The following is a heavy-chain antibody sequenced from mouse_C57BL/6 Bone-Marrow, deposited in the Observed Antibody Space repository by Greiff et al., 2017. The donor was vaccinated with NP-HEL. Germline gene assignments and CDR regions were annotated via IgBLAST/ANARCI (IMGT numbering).Heavy chain of an antibody. V-gene: IGHV1-54*01. Sequence: QVQLQQSGAELVRPGTSVKVSCKASGYAFTNYLIEWVKQRPGQGLEWIGVINPGSGGTNYNEKFKGKATLTADKSSSTAYMQLSSLPSEDSAVYFCARSRRRRDCYAMDYWGQGTSVTVSS. D-gene: IGHD1-2*01. CDR2: INPGSGGT. CDR3: ARSRRRRDCYAMDY. J-gene: IGHJ4*01. CDR1: GYAFTNYL.